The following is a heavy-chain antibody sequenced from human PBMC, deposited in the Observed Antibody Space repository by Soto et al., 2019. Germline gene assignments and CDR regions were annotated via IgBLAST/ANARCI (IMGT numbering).Heavy chain of an antibody. CDR2: IVVDSNTA. J-gene: IGHJ4*02. CDR1: GSTFNNFA. D-gene: IGHD1-26*01. Sequence: QVVLLQSGAEVKEPGSSVRVSCQVSGSTFNNFAFSWVRQAPGHGPEWLGGIVVDSNTAEYSQRFQDRVTITADTSTDTLYMELGSLTFEDTAVYYCARASKRWEVNYYFDFWGQGTLVTVSS. CDR3: ARASKRWEVNYYFDF. V-gene: IGHV1-69*06.